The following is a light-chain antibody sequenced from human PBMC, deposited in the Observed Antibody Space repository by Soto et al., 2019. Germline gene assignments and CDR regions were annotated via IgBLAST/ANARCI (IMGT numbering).Light chain of an antibody. CDR3: QQYGGSPPFT. CDR1: QTVSSSQ. V-gene: IGKV3-20*01. J-gene: IGKJ3*01. Sequence: EIVLTQSPGTLSLSPGERATLSCRASQTVSSSQLAWYQQKPGQAPRLLIYGASSRASGIPDRFSGSGSGTDFALTITRLEPEDVAVYYCQQYGGSPPFTFGAGTKVDLK. CDR2: GAS.